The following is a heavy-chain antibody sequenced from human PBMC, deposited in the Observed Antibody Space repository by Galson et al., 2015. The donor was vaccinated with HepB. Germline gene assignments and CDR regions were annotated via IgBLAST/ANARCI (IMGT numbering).Heavy chain of an antibody. CDR2: IDPSDSYT. D-gene: IGHD3-10*01. CDR3: ASHIRTGSGSYRISGMDV. J-gene: IGHJ6*02. Sequence: QSGAEVKKPGESLRISCKGSGSSFTSYWISWVRQMPGKGLEWMGRIDPSDSYTNYSPSFQGHVTISADKSISTANLQWSSLKASDTAMYYCASHIRTGSGSYRISGMDVWGQGTTVTVSS. V-gene: IGHV5-10-1*01. CDR1: GSSFTSYW.